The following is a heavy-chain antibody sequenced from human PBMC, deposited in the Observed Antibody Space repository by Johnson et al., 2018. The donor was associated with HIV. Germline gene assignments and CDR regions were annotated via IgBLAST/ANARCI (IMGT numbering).Heavy chain of an antibody. Sequence: MLLVESGGGLVQPGGSLRLSCAASAFTFSSYAMSWVLQSPGKGLEWVSAISVSGGSTSSAASVKGRFPISRDNSKNTMYLQMNSLRAEDTAVYYCAKDCGRWLQSDAFDIWGQGTMVTVSS. V-gene: IGHV3-23*04. J-gene: IGHJ3*02. CDR3: AKDCGRWLQSDAFDI. CDR1: AFTFSSYA. D-gene: IGHD5-24*01. CDR2: ISVSGGST.